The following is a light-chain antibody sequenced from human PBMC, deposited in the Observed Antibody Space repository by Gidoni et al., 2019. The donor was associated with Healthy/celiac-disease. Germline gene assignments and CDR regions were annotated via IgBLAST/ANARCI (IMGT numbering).Light chain of an antibody. J-gene: IGLJ2*01. V-gene: IGLV1-40*01. CDR2: ATY. CDR1: SSNIGAGYD. CDR3: QSYDSSLSGSHVV. Sequence: QPVLTQPPSVSEAPGQRVTISCTGSSSNIGAGYDVHWYQQLPGTAPKLLIYATYNRPSGVPDRFSGSKSGTSASLAITGLQAEDEADYYCQSYDSSLSGSHVVFGGGTKLTVL.